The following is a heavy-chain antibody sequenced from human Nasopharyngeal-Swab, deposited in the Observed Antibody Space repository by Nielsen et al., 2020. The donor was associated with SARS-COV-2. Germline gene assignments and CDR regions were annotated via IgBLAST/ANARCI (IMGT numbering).Heavy chain of an antibody. Sequence: WIRPAPGKGLEWVSVIYGDGPIEYADSVRGRFTLSRDRSGNTLYLQMNSLRADDTAIYYCARDPRGDGYSFFDYWGQGTEVTVSS. CDR3: ARDPRGDGYSFFDY. D-gene: IGHD5-24*01. V-gene: IGHV3-53*01. CDR2: IYGDGPI. J-gene: IGHJ4*02.